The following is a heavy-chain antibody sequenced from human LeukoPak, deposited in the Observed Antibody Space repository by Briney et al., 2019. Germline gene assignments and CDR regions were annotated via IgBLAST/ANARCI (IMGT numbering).Heavy chain of an antibody. CDR2: ISYDGSNK. V-gene: IGHV3-30*18. D-gene: IGHD3-10*01. CDR3: AKETTYYDSGPRYYFDY. Sequence: GRSLRLSCAASGFTFSRNGMHWVRQAPGKGLEWVAVISYDGSNKYYGDSVKGRFTISRDNSKNTLYLQMNSLRAEDTAVYYCAKETTYYDSGPRYYFDYWGQGTLVTVSS. CDR1: GFTFSRNG. J-gene: IGHJ4*02.